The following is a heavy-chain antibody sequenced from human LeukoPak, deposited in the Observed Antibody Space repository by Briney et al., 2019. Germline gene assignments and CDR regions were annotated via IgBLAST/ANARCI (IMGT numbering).Heavy chain of an antibody. J-gene: IGHJ4*02. CDR3: ARGRYDILTGQYYFDY. D-gene: IGHD3-9*01. CDR1: GYTFTGYY. CDR2: INPNSGGT. Sequence: ASVKVSCKASGYTFTGYYMHWVRQAPGQGLEWVGWINPNSGGTNYAQKFQGRVTMTRDTSISTAYMELSRLRSDDTAVYYCARGRYDILTGQYYFDYWGQGTLVTVSS. V-gene: IGHV1-2*02.